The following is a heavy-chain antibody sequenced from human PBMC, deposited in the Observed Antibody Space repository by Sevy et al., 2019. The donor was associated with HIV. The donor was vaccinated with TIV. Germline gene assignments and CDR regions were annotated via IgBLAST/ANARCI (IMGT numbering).Heavy chain of an antibody. CDR3: ARVGSVPGKRTLQRTRPYYYGMDV. CDR2: MNPNSGNT. J-gene: IGHJ6*02. V-gene: IGHV1-8*01. Sequence: ASVKVSCKASGYTFTSYDINWVRQATGQGLEWMGWMNPNSGNTGYAQKFQGRVTMTRNTSISTAYMELSSLRSEDTAVYYCARVGSVPGKRTLQRTRPYYYGMDVWGQGTTVTVSS. CDR1: GYTFTSYD. D-gene: IGHD1-1*01.